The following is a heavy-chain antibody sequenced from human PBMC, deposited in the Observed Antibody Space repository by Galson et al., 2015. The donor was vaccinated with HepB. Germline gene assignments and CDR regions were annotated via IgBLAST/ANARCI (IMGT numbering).Heavy chain of an antibody. D-gene: IGHD6-19*01. CDR2: INAGNGNT. CDR1: GYTFTSYA. Sequence: SVKVSCKASGYTFTSYAMHWVRQAPGQRLEWMGWINAGNGNTKYSQKFQGRVTITRDTSASTAYMELSSLRSEDTAVYYCARESSGWSAFDIWGQGTMVTVSS. V-gene: IGHV1-3*01. J-gene: IGHJ3*02. CDR3: ARESSGWSAFDI.